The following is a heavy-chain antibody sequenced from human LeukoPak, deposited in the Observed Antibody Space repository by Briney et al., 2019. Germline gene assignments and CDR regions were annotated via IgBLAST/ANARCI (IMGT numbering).Heavy chain of an antibody. V-gene: IGHV4-59*12. CDR3: ARARYYYDSSGRIYWYFDL. D-gene: IGHD3-22*01. J-gene: IGHJ2*01. Sequence: SETLSLTCTVSGGSISSYYWSWIRQPPGGGLEWVGYIYYSGSTNYNPSLKSRVTISVDTSKNQFSLKLSSVTAADTAVYYCARARYYYDSSGRIYWYFDLWGRGTLVTVSS. CDR2: IYYSGST. CDR1: GGSISSYY.